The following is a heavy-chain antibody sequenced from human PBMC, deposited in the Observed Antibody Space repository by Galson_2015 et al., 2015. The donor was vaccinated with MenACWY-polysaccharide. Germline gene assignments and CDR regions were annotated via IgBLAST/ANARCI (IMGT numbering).Heavy chain of an antibody. Sequence: SLRLSCAASGFTFDDYATHWVRQAPGKGLVWVSRIKSDGSSTNYADSVKGRFTISRDNAKNTLYLQMNSLRAGDTALYYCARGYSAYDWGQGTLVTVSA. CDR1: GFTFDDYA. D-gene: IGHD5-12*01. CDR3: ARGYSAYD. J-gene: IGHJ4*02. V-gene: IGHV3-74*01. CDR2: IKSDGSST.